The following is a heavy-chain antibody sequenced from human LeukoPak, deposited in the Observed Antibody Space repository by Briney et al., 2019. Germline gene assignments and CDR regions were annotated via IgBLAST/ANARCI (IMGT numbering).Heavy chain of an antibody. J-gene: IGHJ4*02. CDR2: ISGSGYST. CDR1: GFIFSNYA. V-gene: IGHV3-23*01. CDR3: AKPPYGNSDYYPFDS. Sequence: GGSLRLSCKASGFIFSNYAMSWVRQAPGKGLEWVSAISGSGYSTYYADSVKGRFTISRDNSKNTLYLQVNSLRAEDTAVYYCAKPPYGNSDYYPFDSWGQGTLVSVSS. D-gene: IGHD3-22*01.